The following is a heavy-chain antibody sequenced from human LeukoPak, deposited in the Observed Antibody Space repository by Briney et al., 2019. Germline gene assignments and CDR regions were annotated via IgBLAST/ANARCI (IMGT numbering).Heavy chain of an antibody. J-gene: IGHJ6*03. CDR1: GYSFISYW. CDR2: IYPGDSDT. Sequence: GESLKISCKGSGYSFISYWIGWVRQMSGKGLEWMGIIYPGDSDTRYSPSFKGQVTISADKSISTAYLQWDSLKASDTAVYYCARRPNYYYYMDVWGKGTTVTVSS. CDR3: ARRPNYYYYMDV. V-gene: IGHV5-51*01.